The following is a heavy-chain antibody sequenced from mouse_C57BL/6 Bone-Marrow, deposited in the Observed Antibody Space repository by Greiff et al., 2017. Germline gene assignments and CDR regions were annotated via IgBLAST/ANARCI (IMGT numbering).Heavy chain of an antibody. V-gene: IGHV1-55*01. Sequence: QVQLQQPGAELVKPGASVTMSCTASGYTFTSYWITWLKQRPGQGLEWIGDIYPGSGSTNYNEKFKSKATLTVDTSSSTAYMQLSSLTSEDSAVYYCARGCYEYILDYWGQGTTLTVSS. J-gene: IGHJ2*01. CDR1: GYTFTSYW. CDR2: IYPGSGST. CDR3: ARGCYEYILDY. D-gene: IGHD5-1*01.